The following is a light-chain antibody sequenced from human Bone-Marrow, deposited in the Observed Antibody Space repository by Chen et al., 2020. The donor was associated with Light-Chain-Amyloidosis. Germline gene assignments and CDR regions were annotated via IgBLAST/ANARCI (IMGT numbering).Light chain of an antibody. J-gene: IGLJ3*02. CDR2: GNS. CDR3: QSYDSSLSGWV. CDR1: SSNIGAGYD. Sequence: QSVLPQPPSVSGAPGPRVTISCTGGSSNIGAGYDVHWYQQLPGTAPKLLIYGNSNRPSGVPDRFSGSKSGTSASLAITGLQAEDEADYYCQSYDSSLSGWVFGGGTKLTVL. V-gene: IGLV1-40*01.